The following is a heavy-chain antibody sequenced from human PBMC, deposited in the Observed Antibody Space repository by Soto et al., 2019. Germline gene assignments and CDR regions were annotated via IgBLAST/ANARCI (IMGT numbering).Heavy chain of an antibody. V-gene: IGHV3-21*01. CDR1: GFTFSSYS. J-gene: IGHJ5*02. D-gene: IGHD3-3*01. CDR3: ARVSTIQDYWFDP. Sequence: EVQLVESGGGLVKPGGSLRLSCAASGFTFSSYSMNWVRQAPGKGLEWVSSISSSSSYIYYADSVKGRFTISRDNAKNLLYLQMNSLRAEDTAVYYCARVSTIQDYWFDPWGQGTLVTVSS. CDR2: ISSSSSYI.